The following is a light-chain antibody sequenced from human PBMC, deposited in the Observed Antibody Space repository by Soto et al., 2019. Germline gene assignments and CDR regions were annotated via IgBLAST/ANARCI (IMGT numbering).Light chain of an antibody. V-gene: IGKV1-5*03. J-gene: IGKJ1*01. CDR2: KAS. Sequence: DIQMTQSPSTLSASVGDRVTITCRASQSINSWLAWYQQKPGRAPKLLIYKASSLESAVPSRFSGSGSGTEFTLTISSLQPDDVATYYCQQYTSYSTFGQGTKVEIK. CDR3: QQYTSYST. CDR1: QSINSW.